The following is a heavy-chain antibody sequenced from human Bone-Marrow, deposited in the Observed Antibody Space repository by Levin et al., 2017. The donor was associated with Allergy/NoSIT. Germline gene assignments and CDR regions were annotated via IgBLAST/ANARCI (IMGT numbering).Heavy chain of an antibody. D-gene: IGHD3-16*01. J-gene: IGHJ6*02. Sequence: SLKISCAASGFSFGDYAMHWVRQAPGKGLEWVSTISWNSATIGYADSVKGRFTISRDNARNSLYLQMNSLRAEDTALYYCAKDEKRGEMGDYYYYFGMDVWGQGTTVTVSS. V-gene: IGHV3-9*01. CDR3: AKDEKRGEMGDYYYYFGMDV. CDR1: GFSFGDYA. CDR2: ISWNSATI.